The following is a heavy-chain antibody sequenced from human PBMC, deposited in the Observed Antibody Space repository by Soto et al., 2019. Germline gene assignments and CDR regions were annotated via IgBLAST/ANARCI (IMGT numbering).Heavy chain of an antibody. J-gene: IGHJ4*02. CDR2: MTSDMKTI. Sequence: EVQLVESGGGLVQPGGSLRLSCAASGFTFSVYSMNWIRQAPGKGLQWVSYMTSDMKTIHYADSVKGRFTISRDNAKNLVYLQMTSLRDEGTAVYYCARSGEGHFDYGGQGALVTGSS. D-gene: IGHD3-10*01. CDR3: ARSGEGHFDY. CDR1: GFTFSVYS. V-gene: IGHV3-48*02.